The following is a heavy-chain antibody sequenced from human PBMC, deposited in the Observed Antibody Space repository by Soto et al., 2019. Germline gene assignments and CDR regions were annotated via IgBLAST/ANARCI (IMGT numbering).Heavy chain of an antibody. J-gene: IGHJ3*02. Sequence: ASVKVSCKASGYTFTSYYMHWVRQAPGQGLEWMGIINSSGGSTSYAQKFQGRVTMTRDTSTSTVYMELSSLRSEDTAVYYCARDNYPDIAARPSAFDIWGQGTMVTVSS. CDR2: INSSGGST. V-gene: IGHV1-46*01. CDR1: GYTFTSYY. D-gene: IGHD6-6*01. CDR3: ARDNYPDIAARPSAFDI.